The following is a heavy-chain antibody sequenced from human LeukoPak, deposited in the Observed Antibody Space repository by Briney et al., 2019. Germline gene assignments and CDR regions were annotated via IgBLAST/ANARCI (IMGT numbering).Heavy chain of an antibody. V-gene: IGHV3-48*01. CDR3: ARATGNYDLG. CDR1: GFTFSTYS. J-gene: IGHJ4*02. Sequence: SGGSLRLSCVASGFTFSTYSINWVRHAPGKGLEWISYISSGGTTTYYADSVKGRFTISRDNAKNSLLLQMNSLRAEDTAMYYCARATGNYDLGWGQGTLVTVSS. CDR2: ISSGGTTT. D-gene: IGHD3-3*01.